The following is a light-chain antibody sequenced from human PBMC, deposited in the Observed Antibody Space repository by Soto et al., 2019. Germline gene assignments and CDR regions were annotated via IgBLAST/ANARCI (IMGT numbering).Light chain of an antibody. CDR2: MVS. Sequence: SALTQPASVSGSPGQSITISCTGTSSDVGNYNYVSWYQQYPGRVPKLLIYMVSNRASGVSNRFSGSKSGNTASLTISGLQAEDEADYFCTSPTPGSLYVFGAGTKGTVL. V-gene: IGLV2-14*01. CDR3: TSPTPGSLYV. J-gene: IGLJ1*01. CDR1: SSDVGNYNY.